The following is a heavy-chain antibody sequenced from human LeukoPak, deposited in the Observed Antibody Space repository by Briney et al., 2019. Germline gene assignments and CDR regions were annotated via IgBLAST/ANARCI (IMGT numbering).Heavy chain of an antibody. D-gene: IGHD3-22*01. CDR3: AREAYDSSGYLPLPDY. V-gene: IGHV3-7*01. Sequence: PGGSLRLSYAASGFTFSSYWMTWVRQAPGKGLEWVANINQGGSEKYYVDSVKGRFTISRDNAKNSLYLQMNSLRAEDTAVYYCAREAYDSSGYLPLPDYWGQGTLVTVSS. J-gene: IGHJ4*02. CDR1: GFTFSSYW. CDR2: INQGGSEK.